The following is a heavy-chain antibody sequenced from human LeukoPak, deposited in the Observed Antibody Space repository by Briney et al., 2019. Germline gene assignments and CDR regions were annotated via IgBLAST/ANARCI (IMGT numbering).Heavy chain of an antibody. Sequence: PSETLSLTCAVYGGSFSGYYWSWIRQPPGKGLEWIGEINHSGSTNYNPSLKSRVTISVDTSKNQFSLKLSSVTAADTAVYYCARDEYSSGWYGAFDIWGQGTMVTVSS. J-gene: IGHJ3*02. CDR3: ARDEYSSGWYGAFDI. CDR2: INHSGST. CDR1: GGSFSGYY. V-gene: IGHV4-34*01. D-gene: IGHD6-19*01.